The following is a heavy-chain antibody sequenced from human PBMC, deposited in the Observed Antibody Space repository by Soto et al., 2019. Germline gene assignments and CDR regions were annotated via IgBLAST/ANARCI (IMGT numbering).Heavy chain of an antibody. CDR1: GFTFSSYW. CDR2: ISTDASST. V-gene: IGHV3-74*01. Sequence: EVQLVESGGGLVQPGGSLRLSCAASGFTFSSYWMHWVRQAPGKGLVWVSSISTDASSTSYADPVKGRFTISRDNAKNTLYPQMNSVRAEDTAVDYCARLPNKSPQNWGQGTLVIVSP. CDR3: ARLPNKSPQN. J-gene: IGHJ1*01.